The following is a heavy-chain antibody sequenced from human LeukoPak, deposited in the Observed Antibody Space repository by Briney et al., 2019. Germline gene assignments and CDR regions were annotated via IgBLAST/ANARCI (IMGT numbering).Heavy chain of an antibody. CDR2: ISGSGGST. CDR1: GFTFSSYA. V-gene: IGHV3-23*01. J-gene: IGHJ4*02. Sequence: GGSLRLSCAASGFTFSSYAMSWVRQAPGKGLEWVSAISGSGGSTYYADPVKGRFTISRDNSKNTLYLQMNSLRAEDTAVSYCAKVHRRDGYNFDYWGQGTLVTVSS. D-gene: IGHD5-24*01. CDR3: AKVHRRDGYNFDY.